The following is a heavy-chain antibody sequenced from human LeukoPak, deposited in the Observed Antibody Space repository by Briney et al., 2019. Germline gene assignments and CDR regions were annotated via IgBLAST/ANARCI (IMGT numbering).Heavy chain of an antibody. CDR2: ISSSSSYI. D-gene: IGHD5-24*01. J-gene: IGHJ1*01. CDR1: GFTFSSYE. V-gene: IGHV3-21*04. Sequence: PGGSLRLSCAASGFTFSSYEMNWVRQAPGKGLEWVSSISSSSSYIYYADSVKGRFTISRDNAKNSLYLQMNSLRAEDTAVYYCARVRDEYNKYFQHWGQGTLVTVSS. CDR3: ARVRDEYNKYFQH.